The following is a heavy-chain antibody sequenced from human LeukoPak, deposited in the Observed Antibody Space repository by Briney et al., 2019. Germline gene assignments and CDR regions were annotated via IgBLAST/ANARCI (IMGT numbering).Heavy chain of an antibody. D-gene: IGHD3-10*01. CDR3: ARDARVQKWFGELLKTTTYYFDY. CDR2: ISGSGGST. CDR1: GFTFSSYD. Sequence: GGSLRLSCAASGFTFSSYDMNWVRQAPGKGLEWVSDISGSGGSTYYAASVKGRITISRDNSKNTLYLQMNSLRAEDTAVYYCARDARVQKWFGELLKTTTYYFDYWGQGTLVTVSS. J-gene: IGHJ4*02. V-gene: IGHV3-23*01.